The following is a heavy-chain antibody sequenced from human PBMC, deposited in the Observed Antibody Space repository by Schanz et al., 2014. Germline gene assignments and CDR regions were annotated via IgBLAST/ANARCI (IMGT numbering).Heavy chain of an antibody. J-gene: IGHJ4*02. V-gene: IGHV1-18*01. D-gene: IGHD3-3*01. CDR3: ARDRRFFDRDDLYYFDS. CDR2: ISVYTGNT. Sequence: QVQLVQSGAEVKKPGASVRVSCKASGYTFTTYAMSWVRQAPGQGLEWVGWISVYTGNTKYGQKVQGRVTMPTDTSTSTAYMALTDLRSDDTAVYYCARDRRFFDRDDLYYFDSWGQGTLVTVSS. CDR1: GYTFTTYA.